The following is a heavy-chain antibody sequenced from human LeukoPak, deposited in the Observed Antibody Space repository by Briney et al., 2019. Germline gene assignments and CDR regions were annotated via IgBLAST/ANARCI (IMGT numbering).Heavy chain of an antibody. Sequence: SETLSLTCTVSGGFISNYYWSWIRQPPGKGLEWIGYIYYSDSNYNRSLKSRVTISEDTSKNQFSLKLSSLTAADTAVYYCARGKRRGYYDSSGFDYWGQGTLVTVSS. D-gene: IGHD3-22*01. J-gene: IGHJ4*02. CDR3: ARGKRRGYYDSSGFDY. CDR1: GGFISNYY. V-gene: IGHV4-59*08. CDR2: IYYSDS.